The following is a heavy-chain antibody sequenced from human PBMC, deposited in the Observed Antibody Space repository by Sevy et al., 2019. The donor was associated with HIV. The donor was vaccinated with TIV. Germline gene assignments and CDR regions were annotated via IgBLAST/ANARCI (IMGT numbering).Heavy chain of an antibody. CDR2: IRYDGSTK. V-gene: IGHV3-30*02. CDR3: AKGLGMVQGALLSDDV. J-gene: IGHJ3*01. CDR1: GFTFSRYG. D-gene: IGHD3-10*01. Sequence: GESLKISCAASGFTFSRYGMHWVRQAPGKGLEWVAFIRYDGSTKYYAESVKGRFIISRDNSKDTLYLQMNSLRVDDTSLYYCAKGLGMVQGALLSDDVWGQGTMVTVSS.